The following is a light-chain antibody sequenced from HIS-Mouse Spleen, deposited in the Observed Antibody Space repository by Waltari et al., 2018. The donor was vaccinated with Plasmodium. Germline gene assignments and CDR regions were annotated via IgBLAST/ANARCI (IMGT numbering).Light chain of an antibody. CDR2: KDR. CDR1: ALPNKY. V-gene: IGLV3-25*03. Sequence: SYELTPPPSVSVSPGQTARITCPGDALPNKYAYLYQQKPGQAPVLVIYKDRERPSGIPERFSGSSSGTTVTLTISGVQAEDEADYYCQSADSSGTPNWVFGGGTKLTVL. J-gene: IGLJ3*02. CDR3: QSADSSGTPNWV.